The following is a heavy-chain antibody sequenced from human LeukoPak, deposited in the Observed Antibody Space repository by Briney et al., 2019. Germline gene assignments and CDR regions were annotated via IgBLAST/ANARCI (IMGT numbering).Heavy chain of an antibody. D-gene: IGHD3-9*01. Sequence: SETLSLTCAVYGGSITGYYWSWIPQTPGRGLGWVGEIHYTGATSYNPSLKSRATISTDTSKNQFSLRLSSVTAADTAVYYCARGNILTGYCFDFWGQGALVTVSS. CDR2: IHYTGAT. J-gene: IGHJ4*02. CDR1: GGSITGYY. V-gene: IGHV4-34*01. CDR3: ARGNILTGYCFDF.